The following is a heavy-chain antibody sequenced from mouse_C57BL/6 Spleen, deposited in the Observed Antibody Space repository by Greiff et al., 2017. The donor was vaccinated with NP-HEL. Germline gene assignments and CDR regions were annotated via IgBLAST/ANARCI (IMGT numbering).Heavy chain of an antibody. V-gene: IGHV5-6*01. J-gene: IGHJ1*03. CDR2: ISSCGSYT. CDR1: GFTFSSYG. CDR3: ARQDGYYPFLDV. D-gene: IGHD2-3*01. Sequence: EVQVVESGGDLVKPGGSLKLSCAASGFTFSSYGMSWVRQTPDKRLEWVATISSCGSYTYSPDSVKGRFTISRDNAKNTLYLQMSSLKSEDTAMYYCARQDGYYPFLDVWGTGTTVTVSS.